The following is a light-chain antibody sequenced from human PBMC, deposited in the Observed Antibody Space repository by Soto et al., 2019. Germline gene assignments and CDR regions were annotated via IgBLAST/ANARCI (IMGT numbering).Light chain of an antibody. CDR3: QQYSTCPWM. V-gene: IGKV1-5*03. Sequence: DIQMTQSPSTLSASVGDRVTITCRASQTISTLLAWYQQRPGKAPNLLIYKASSLESGVPSRFSGSGSGTEFTLTISSLQPDDFATYFCQQYSTCPWMFGQGTKVEV. CDR1: QTISTL. CDR2: KAS. J-gene: IGKJ1*01.